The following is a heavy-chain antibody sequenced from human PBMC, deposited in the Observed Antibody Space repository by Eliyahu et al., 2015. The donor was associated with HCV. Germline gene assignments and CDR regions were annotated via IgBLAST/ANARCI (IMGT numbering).Heavy chain of an antibody. CDR1: GYTFTSYY. CDR2: INPSGGST. CDR3: ARHFYYYDSSTFDY. D-gene: IGHD3-22*01. J-gene: IGHJ4*02. Sequence: QVQLVQSGAEVKKPGASVXVSCXASGYTFTSYYIXWXXQAPGQGLEWMGIINPSGGSTSYAQKFQGRVTMTRDTSTSTVYMELSSLRSEDTAVYYCARHFYYYDSSTFDYWGQGTLVTVSS. V-gene: IGHV1-46*03.